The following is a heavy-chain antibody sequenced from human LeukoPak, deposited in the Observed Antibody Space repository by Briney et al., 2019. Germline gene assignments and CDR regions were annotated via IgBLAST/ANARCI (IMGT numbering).Heavy chain of an antibody. V-gene: IGHV1-2*02. CDR2: IDPNSGAT. D-gene: IGHD2-21*02. CDR3: AVLAYCGGDCYHYFDY. Sequence: GASVKVSCKASGYTFTDYYIHWVRQAPGQGLEWMAWIDPNSGATNYAQKFQGRITMTRDTSISTAYMELSRPRSDDTAVYYCAVLAYCGGDCYHYFDYWGQGTLVTVSS. J-gene: IGHJ4*02. CDR1: GYTFTDYY.